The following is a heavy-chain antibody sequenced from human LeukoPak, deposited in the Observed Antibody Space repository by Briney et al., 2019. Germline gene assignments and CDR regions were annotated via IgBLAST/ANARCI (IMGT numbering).Heavy chain of an antibody. CDR2: ISSSSSFI. J-gene: IGHJ5*02. CDR1: GFTFSIYS. V-gene: IGHV3-21*01. CDR3: AKDLAYTSSFDP. Sequence: GGSLRLSCAASGFTFSIYSMIWVRQAPGKGLEWVSFISSSSSFIYYADSVRGRFTISRDNAKNSLYLQMNSLRAEDTAVYFCAKDLAYTSSFDPWGQGTLVVVSS. D-gene: IGHD3-16*01.